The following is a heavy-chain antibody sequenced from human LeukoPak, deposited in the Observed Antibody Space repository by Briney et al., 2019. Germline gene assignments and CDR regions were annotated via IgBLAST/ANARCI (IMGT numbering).Heavy chain of an antibody. Sequence: ASVKVSCKASGYTFTSYYMHWVRQAPGQGLEWMGIINPSGGSTSYAQKFQGRVTMTRDTSTSTVYMELSSLRSEDTAVYYCAREGITIFGVVMDYGMDVWGQGTTVTASS. V-gene: IGHV1-46*01. CDR2: INPSGGST. CDR1: GYTFTSYY. J-gene: IGHJ6*02. D-gene: IGHD3-3*01. CDR3: AREGITIFGVVMDYGMDV.